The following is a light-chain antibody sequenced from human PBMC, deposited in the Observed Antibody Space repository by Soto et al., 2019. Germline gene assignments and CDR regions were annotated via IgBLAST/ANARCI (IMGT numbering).Light chain of an antibody. CDR1: QSVSSY. J-gene: IGKJ5*01. V-gene: IGKV3-11*01. CDR2: DAS. CDR3: QQYKNWPPIT. Sequence: EIVLPQSPATLSLSPGERSTLSCRASQSVSSYLAWYQQKPGQAPRLLIYDASNRATGIPARFSGSGSGTEFTLTISSLQSEDFAVYYCQQYKNWPPITVGQGTRLEIK.